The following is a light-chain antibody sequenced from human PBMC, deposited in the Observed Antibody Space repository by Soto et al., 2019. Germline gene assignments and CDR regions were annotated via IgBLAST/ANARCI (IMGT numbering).Light chain of an antibody. CDR2: DVS. CDR3: SSHTSSSTLV. CDR1: SSDVGGYNY. J-gene: IGLJ2*01. V-gene: IGLV2-14*01. Sequence: QSALTQPVSVSGSPGQSITISCTGTSSDVGGYNYVSWYRQHPGKAPKLMIYDVSNRPSGVSNRFSGSKSGNTASLTISGLKAEEEADYYCSSHTSSSTLVFGGGTKPTVL.